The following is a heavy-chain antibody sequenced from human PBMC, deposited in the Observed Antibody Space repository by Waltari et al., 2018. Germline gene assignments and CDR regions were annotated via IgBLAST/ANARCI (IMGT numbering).Heavy chain of an antibody. V-gene: IGHV7-4-1*02. D-gene: IGHD3-10*01. J-gene: IGHJ4*02. CDR1: GYTFASYA. CDR3: ATITMVRGVIIPRFDY. CDR2: INTNTGNP. Sequence: QVQLVQSGSELKKPGASVKVSCKASGYTFASYAMNWVRQAPGQGLEWMGWINTNTGNPTYAQGFTGRFVFSLDTSVSTAYLQISSLKAEDTAVYYCATITMVRGVIIPRFDYWGQGTLVTVSS.